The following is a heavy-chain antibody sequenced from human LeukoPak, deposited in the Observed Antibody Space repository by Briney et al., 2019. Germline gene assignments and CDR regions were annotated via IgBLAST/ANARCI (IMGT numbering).Heavy chain of an antibody. J-gene: IGHJ3*02. CDR2: IRQDGSEK. CDR1: GFTFSSYW. V-gene: IGHV3-7*01. Sequence: GGSLRLSCAASGFTFSSYWMSWVRQAPGKGLEWVANIRQDGSEKYYVDSVRGRFTISRDNAENSLLLQMNSLRAEDTAVYYCARDLAGPPQEAFDIWGQGTMVTVS. CDR3: ARDLAGPPQEAFDI.